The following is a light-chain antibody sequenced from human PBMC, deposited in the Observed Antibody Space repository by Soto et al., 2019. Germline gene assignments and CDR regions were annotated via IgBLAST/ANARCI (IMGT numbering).Light chain of an antibody. Sequence: QPVLTQPPSASGTPGQRVTISCSGSNSNIGDKAVTWYQQIPGTAPKVVIHSDDQRPSGVPDRFSGSKSGNSASLAISAVQSEDEADYFCASWDDSLTLVFGGGTKVTVL. J-gene: IGLJ2*01. CDR3: ASWDDSLTLV. CDR2: SDD. CDR1: NSNIGDKA. V-gene: IGLV1-44*01.